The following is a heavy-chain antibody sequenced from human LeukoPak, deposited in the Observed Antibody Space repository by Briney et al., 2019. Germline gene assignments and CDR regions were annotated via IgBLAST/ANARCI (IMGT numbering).Heavy chain of an antibody. J-gene: IGHJ4*02. D-gene: IGHD1-26*01. CDR3: ASVVGATTRDY. CDR1: GFTFSSYG. CDR2: ISYDGSNK. Sequence: GGSLRLSCAASGFTFSSYGMHWVRQAPGKGLEWVAVISYDGSNKYYADSVKGRFTISRDNSKNTLYLQMNSLRAEDTAVYYCASVVGATTRDYWGQGTLVTVSS. V-gene: IGHV3-30*03.